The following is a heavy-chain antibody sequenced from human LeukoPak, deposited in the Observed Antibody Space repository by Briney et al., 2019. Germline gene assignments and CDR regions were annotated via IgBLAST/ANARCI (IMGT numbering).Heavy chain of an antibody. Sequence: SETLSLTCTVSGGSISSSSYYWGWIRQPPGKGLEWIGSIYYSASTYYNPSHKSRVTISVATSNNQFSLQLSSVTAADTAVYYCARAGWVRLRGCFDYWGQGTLVTVSS. CDR3: ARAGWVRLRGCFDY. CDR1: GGSISSSSYY. D-gene: IGHD2-15*01. CDR2: IYYSAST. V-gene: IGHV4-39*01. J-gene: IGHJ4*02.